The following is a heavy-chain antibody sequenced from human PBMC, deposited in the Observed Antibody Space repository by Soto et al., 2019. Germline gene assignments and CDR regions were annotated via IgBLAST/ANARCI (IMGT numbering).Heavy chain of an antibody. CDR2: IFSSGST. Sequence: SETLSLTCTVSGGSISSGGYSWSWIRQFPGKGLEYIGYIFSSGSTDYNPSLKSRVSISVDTSKNQFSLNLTSVTAADTAVYYCARDLGRNYFDYWGQGTLVTVSS. J-gene: IGHJ4*02. CDR1: GGSISSGGYS. V-gene: IGHV4-31*03. CDR3: ARDLGRNYFDY.